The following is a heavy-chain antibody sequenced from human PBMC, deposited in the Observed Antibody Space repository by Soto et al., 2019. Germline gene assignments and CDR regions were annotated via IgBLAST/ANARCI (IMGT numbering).Heavy chain of an antibody. Sequence: GGSLRLSCAASGFTFSSYSMNWVRQAPGKGLEWVSSISSSSSYIYYADSVKGRFTTSRDNAKNSLYLQMNSLRAEDTAVYYCARDPNPNYGSGSYYMDVWGKGTTVTVSS. CDR1: GFTFSSYS. CDR2: ISSSSSYI. J-gene: IGHJ6*03. D-gene: IGHD3-10*01. V-gene: IGHV3-21*01. CDR3: ARDPNPNYGSGSYYMDV.